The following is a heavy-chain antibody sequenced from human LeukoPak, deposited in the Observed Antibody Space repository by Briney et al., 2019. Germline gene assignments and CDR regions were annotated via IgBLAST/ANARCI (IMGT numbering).Heavy chain of an antibody. Sequence: SETLSLTCTVSGGSISSSSYYWGWIRQPPGKGLEWIGRIYTSGSTNYNPSLKGRVTISVDTSKNQFSLKLSSVTAADTAVYYCARVPSSGQALYFQHWGQDTLVTVSS. CDR3: ARVPSSGQALYFQH. CDR2: IYTSGST. CDR1: GGSISSSSYY. D-gene: IGHD3-22*01. V-gene: IGHV4-39*07. J-gene: IGHJ1*01.